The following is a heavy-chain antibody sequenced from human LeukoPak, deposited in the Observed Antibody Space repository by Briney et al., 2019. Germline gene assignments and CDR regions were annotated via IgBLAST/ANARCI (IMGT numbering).Heavy chain of an antibody. CDR3: VKRLRGYSGYDSTYFDY. Sequence: GGSLRLSCSASGFTFSGYAMHWVRQAPGKGLEYVSAISSNGGSTYYADSVKGRFTISRDNSKNTLYLQMSSLRAEDTAVYYCVKRLRGYSGYDSTYFDYWGQGTLVAVSS. V-gene: IGHV3-64D*06. CDR1: GFTFSGYA. J-gene: IGHJ4*02. D-gene: IGHD5-12*01. CDR2: ISSNGGST.